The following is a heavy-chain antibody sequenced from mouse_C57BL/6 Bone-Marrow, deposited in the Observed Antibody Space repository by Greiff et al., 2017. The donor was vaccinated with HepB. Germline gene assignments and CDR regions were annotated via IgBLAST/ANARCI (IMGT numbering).Heavy chain of an antibody. V-gene: IGHV5-12*01. Sequence: DVKLVESGGGLVQPGGSLKLSCAASGFTFSDYYMYWVRQTPEKRLEWVAYISNGGGSTYYPDTVKGRFTISRDNAKNTLYLQMSRLKSEDTAMYYCARGDYDDDAAWFAYWGQGTLVTVSA. D-gene: IGHD2-4*01. CDR2: ISNGGGST. CDR3: ARGDYDDDAAWFAY. CDR1: GFTFSDYY. J-gene: IGHJ3*01.